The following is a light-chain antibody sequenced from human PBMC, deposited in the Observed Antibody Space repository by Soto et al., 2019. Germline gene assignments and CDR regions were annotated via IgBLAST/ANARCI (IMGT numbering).Light chain of an antibody. Sequence: QSVLTQPPSVSAAPGQKVTISCSGSNSNIGNNYVSWYQQLPGTAPKLLIYENNKRPSGIPDRFSGSKSGTSATLGITGRHAGDEDDYYCETWDSSLSLYWVVGGGTELTVL. J-gene: IGLJ3*02. CDR2: ENN. CDR1: NSNIGNNY. CDR3: ETWDSSLSLYWV. V-gene: IGLV1-51*02.